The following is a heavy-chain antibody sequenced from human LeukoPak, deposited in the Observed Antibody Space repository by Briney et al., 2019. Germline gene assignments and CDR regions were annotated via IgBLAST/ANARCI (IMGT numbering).Heavy chain of an antibody. CDR3: AREIDCSSTSCYPQTPSDYYYGMDV. V-gene: IGHV1-2*02. D-gene: IGHD2-2*01. Sequence: ASVKVSCKASGYTFTGYYMHWVRQAPGQGLEWMGWINPNSGGTNYAQKFQGRVTMTRDTSTSTVYMELSSLRSEDTAVYYCAREIDCSSTSCYPQTPSDYYYGMDVWGQGTTVTVSS. CDR1: GYTFTGYY. J-gene: IGHJ6*02. CDR2: INPNSGGT.